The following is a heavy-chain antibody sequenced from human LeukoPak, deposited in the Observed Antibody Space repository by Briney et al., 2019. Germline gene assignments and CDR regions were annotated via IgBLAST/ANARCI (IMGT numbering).Heavy chain of an antibody. CDR1: GYTFTSYD. D-gene: IGHD5-18*01. J-gene: IGHJ4*02. V-gene: IGHV1-8*01. CDR2: MNPNSGNT. Sequence: ASVKVSCKASGYTFTSYDINWVRQATGQGLEWMGWMNPNSGNTGYAQKFQGRVTMTRNTSISTAYMELSRLRSEDTAVYYCARGYSYDPFFDYWGQGTLVTVSS. CDR3: ARGYSYDPFFDY.